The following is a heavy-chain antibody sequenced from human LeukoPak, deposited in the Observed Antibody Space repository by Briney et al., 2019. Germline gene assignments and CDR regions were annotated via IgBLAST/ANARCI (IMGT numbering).Heavy chain of an antibody. CDR1: GYTFTSYG. CDR2: ISAYNGNT. D-gene: IGHD1-14*01. CDR3: ARDYFHRKVVDY. J-gene: IGHJ4*02. V-gene: IGHV1-18*01. Sequence: ASVKVSCKASGYTFTSYGISWVRQAPRQGLEWMGWISAYNGNTNYAQKLQGRVTMTTDTSTSTAYMELRSLRSDDTAVYYCARDYFHRKVVDYWGQGTLVTVSS.